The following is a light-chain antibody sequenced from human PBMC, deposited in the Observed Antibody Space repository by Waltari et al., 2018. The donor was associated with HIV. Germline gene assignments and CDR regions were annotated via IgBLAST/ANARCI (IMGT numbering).Light chain of an antibody. CDR2: EVT. CDR3: SSYSSSSTWV. Sequence: QCALSHPPSVSRSPGQSLTPSCTGTSSDVGIFKPVSWYQHPPATTPKRMIYEVTNRPSGVPDRVSGSKSGNTASLTISGLQAEDEAHYYCSSYSSSSTWVFGGGTKLTVL. CDR1: SSDVGIFKP. J-gene: IGLJ3*02. V-gene: IGLV2-18*02.